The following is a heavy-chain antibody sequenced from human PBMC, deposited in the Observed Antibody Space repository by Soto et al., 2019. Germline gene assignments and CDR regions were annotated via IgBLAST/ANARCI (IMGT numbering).Heavy chain of an antibody. J-gene: IGHJ5*02. D-gene: IGHD3-10*01. V-gene: IGHV4-59*01. CDR3: ARDRITWSLLDNWFDP. Sequence: VQLQESGPGLVTPSETLSLTRTVSGGSISSYYWSWIRQPPGKGLESIGYIYYSGSTNYNPSLKSRVTISVDTSKNQFSLKLSSVTAADTAVYYCARDRITWSLLDNWFDPWGQGTLVTVSS. CDR1: GGSISSYY. CDR2: IYYSGST.